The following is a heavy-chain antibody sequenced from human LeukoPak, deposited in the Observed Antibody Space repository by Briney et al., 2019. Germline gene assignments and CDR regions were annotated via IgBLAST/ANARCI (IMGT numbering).Heavy chain of an antibody. CDR2: FDPEDGET. D-gene: IGHD6-13*01. J-gene: IGHJ4*02. V-gene: IGHV1-24*01. CDR1: GYTLTELS. Sequence: ASVKDSCKVSGYTLTELSMHSARQAPGKGLEWMGGFDPEDGETIYAQKFQGRVTMTEDTSTDTAYMELSSLRSEDTAVYYCATIIAAADLDYWGQGGLVTVSS. CDR3: ATIIAAADLDY.